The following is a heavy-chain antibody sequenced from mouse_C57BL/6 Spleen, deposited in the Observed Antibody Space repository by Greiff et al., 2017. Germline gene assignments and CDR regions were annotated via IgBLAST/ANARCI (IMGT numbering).Heavy chain of an antibody. CDR2: IRNKANGYTT. CDR3: ASPYSWYCYFDF. J-gene: IGHJ1*03. Sequence: EVPLVESGGGLVQPGGSLSLSCAASGFTFTDYYMSWVRQPPGKALKWLGFIRNKANGYTTEYRASVKGLFTISRDNSHSILYLQMKALRAEDSATYFCASPYSWYCYFDFWGTGTTLTVSS. CDR1: GFTFTDYY. D-gene: IGHD2-12*01. V-gene: IGHV7-3*01.